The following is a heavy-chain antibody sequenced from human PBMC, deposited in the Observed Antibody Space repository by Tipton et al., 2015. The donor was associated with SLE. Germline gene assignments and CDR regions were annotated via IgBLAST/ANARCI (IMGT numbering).Heavy chain of an antibody. Sequence: TLSLTCSVSGASISSGAIYWSWFRHHPGKGLGWIGYISYSGNTYYNPSLRSRVNLSVDTSKNQFSLKLSSVTAADTAVYYCARVEAPVAFEIWGQGTLVTVSS. V-gene: IGHV4-31*03. J-gene: IGHJ3*02. CDR2: ISYSGNT. CDR1: GASISSGAIY. CDR3: ARVEAPVAFEI.